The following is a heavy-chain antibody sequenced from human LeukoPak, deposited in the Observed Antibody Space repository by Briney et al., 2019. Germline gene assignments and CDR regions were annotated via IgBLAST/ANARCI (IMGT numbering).Heavy chain of an antibody. CDR2: INHSGST. CDR1: GGSFSGYY. V-gene: IGHV4-34*01. Sequence: SETLSLTCAVYGGSFSGYYWSWIRQPPGKGLEWIGEINHSGSTNYNPSLKSRVTISVDTSKNQFSLKLSSVTAADTAVYYCARGAPLTPSVFGPRSYYYYYYMDVWGKGTTVTVSS. J-gene: IGHJ6*03. CDR3: ARGAPLTPSVFGPRSYYYYYYMDV. D-gene: IGHD2-21*01.